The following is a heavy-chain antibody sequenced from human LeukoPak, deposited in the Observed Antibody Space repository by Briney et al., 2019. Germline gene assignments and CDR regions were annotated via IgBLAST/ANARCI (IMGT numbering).Heavy chain of an antibody. CDR3: ARGRWWFAGRPPHYMDV. CDR1: GGSISSYY. D-gene: IGHD6-6*01. V-gene: IGHV4-59*12. CDR2: IYYSGST. J-gene: IGHJ6*03. Sequence: PSETLSLTCTVSGGSISSYYWSWIRQPPGKGLEWIGNIYYSGSTNYNPSLKSRVTISLDTSKNQFSLKLSSVTAADTAVYYCARGRWWFAGRPPHYMDVWGKGTTVTVSS.